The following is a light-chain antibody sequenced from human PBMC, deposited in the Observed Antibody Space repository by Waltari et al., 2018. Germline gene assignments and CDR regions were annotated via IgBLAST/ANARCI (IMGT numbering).Light chain of an antibody. Sequence: DPVMFQSPDSLAVPLRERVTITCKSSPSVLYSSNNRSYLAWYQQKPGQPPRLLIYWASTRESGVPDRFSGSGSGTDFTLVISSLQAEDVGVYYCQQYASIPHTFGRGTKLEIK. CDR3: QQYASIPHT. CDR2: WAS. V-gene: IGKV4-1*01. J-gene: IGKJ2*01. CDR1: PSVLYSSNNRSY.